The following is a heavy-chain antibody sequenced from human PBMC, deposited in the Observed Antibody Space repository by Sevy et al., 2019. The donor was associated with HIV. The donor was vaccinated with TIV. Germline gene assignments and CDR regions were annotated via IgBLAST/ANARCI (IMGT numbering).Heavy chain of an antibody. CDR2: IWYDGSNK. CDR1: GFTFSSYG. V-gene: IGHV3-33*01. J-gene: IGHJ6*02. D-gene: IGHD6-13*01. CDR3: ARDMQQLALYYYGMDV. Sequence: GGSLRLSCAASGFTFSSYGMHWVRQAPGKGLEWVAVIWYDGSNKYYADSVKGRFTISRDNSKNTLYLQMNSPRAEDTAVYYCARDMQQLALYYYGMDVWGQGTTVTVSS.